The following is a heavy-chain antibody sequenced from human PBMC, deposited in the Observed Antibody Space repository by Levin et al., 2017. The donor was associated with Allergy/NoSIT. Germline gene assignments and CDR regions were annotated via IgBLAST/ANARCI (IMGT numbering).Heavy chain of an antibody. CDR2: IYYSGST. D-gene: IGHD3-16*02. CDR1: GGSISGYY. J-gene: IGHJ4*02. V-gene: IGHV4-59*01. CDR3: ARGLAESSRYTHGY. Sequence: SETLSLTCTVSGGSISGYYWTWIRQPPGKGLEWIGHIYYSGSTNYNPSLKSRVTISVDTSKNQFSLKLSSVTAGDTAVYYCARGLAESSRYTHGYWGQGTLVTVSS.